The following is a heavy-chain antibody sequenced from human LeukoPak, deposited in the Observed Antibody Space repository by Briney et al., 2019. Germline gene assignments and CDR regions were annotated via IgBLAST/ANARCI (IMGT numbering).Heavy chain of an antibody. CDR2: ISSGDGPT. J-gene: IGHJ4*02. Sequence: GGSLRLSCAAFGFTFSDYYMTWIRQAPGKGLEWISYISSGDGPTYYADSVKGRFTISRDNAKNSLFLQMNSLRAEDTAVYYCTRGLGKYCSGGSCYSTVGFDYWGQGTLVTVSS. CDR3: TRGLGKYCSGGSCYSTVGFDY. V-gene: IGHV3-11*04. CDR1: GFTFSDYY. D-gene: IGHD2-15*01.